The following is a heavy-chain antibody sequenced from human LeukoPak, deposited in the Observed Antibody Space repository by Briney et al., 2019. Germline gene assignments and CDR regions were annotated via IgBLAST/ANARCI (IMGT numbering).Heavy chain of an antibody. D-gene: IGHD1-26*01. J-gene: IGHJ6*03. V-gene: IGHV3-7*01. CDR3: ARGGVSFRYTTCYMDV. CDR2: IKQDGSEK. Sequence: PGGSLRLSCAASGFTFSSYWMSWVRQAPGKGLEWVANIKQDGSEKYYVDSVKGRFTISRDNAKNSLYLQMNSLRAEDTAVYYCARGGVSFRYTTCYMDVWGKGTTVTVSS. CDR1: GFTFSSYW.